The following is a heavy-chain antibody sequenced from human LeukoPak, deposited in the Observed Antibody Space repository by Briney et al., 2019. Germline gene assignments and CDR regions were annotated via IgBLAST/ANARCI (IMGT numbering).Heavy chain of an antibody. CDR1: GFTFSSYE. J-gene: IGHJ4*02. CDR3: ASQWLTLDY. Sequence: PGGSLRLSCAASGFTFSSYEMNWVRQAPGKGLEWVSYISSSSSTIYYADSVKGRFTISRDNAKNSLYLQMNSLRAEDTAVYYCASQWLTLDYWGQGTLVTVSS. CDR2: ISSSSSTI. V-gene: IGHV3-48*01. D-gene: IGHD6-19*01.